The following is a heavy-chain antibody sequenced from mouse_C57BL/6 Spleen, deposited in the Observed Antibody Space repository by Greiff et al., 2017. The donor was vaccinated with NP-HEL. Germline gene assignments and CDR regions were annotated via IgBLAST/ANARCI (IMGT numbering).Heavy chain of an antibody. Sequence: QVQLQQPGAELVKPGASVKLSCKASGYTFTSYWMQWVKQRPGQGLEWIGEIDPSDSYTNSNQKFKGKATLTVDTSSSTAYMQLSSLTSEDSAVYYCARVTTVVARNFDYWGQGTTLTVSS. CDR1: GYTFTSYW. D-gene: IGHD1-1*01. J-gene: IGHJ2*01. V-gene: IGHV1-50*01. CDR3: ARVTTVVARNFDY. CDR2: IDPSDSYT.